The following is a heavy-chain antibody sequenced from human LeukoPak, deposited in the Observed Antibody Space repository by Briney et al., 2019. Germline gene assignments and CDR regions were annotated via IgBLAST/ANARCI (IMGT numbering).Heavy chain of an antibody. V-gene: IGHV3-7*01. CDR3: ARTFSGWYVES. CDR1: GFTFNSYS. J-gene: IGHJ4*02. D-gene: IGHD6-19*01. CDR2: IKEDGSNQ. Sequence: GGTLRLSCAASGFTFNSYSMNWVRQAPGKGLEWVANIKEDGSNQYYMDSVKGRFTISRDSAKNSLYLEVNSLRAEDTAVYYCARTFSGWYVESWGQGDLVTVSS.